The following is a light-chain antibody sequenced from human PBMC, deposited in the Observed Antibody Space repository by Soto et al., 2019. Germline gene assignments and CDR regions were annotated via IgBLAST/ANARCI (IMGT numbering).Light chain of an antibody. CDR2: EVS. CDR3: SSYTTSSTLEV. Sequence: QSVLTQPASVSGSPGQSITISCTGTSSDVGAYNYVSWYQQHPGKAPKLMIYEVSNRPSGVSNRFSGSKSGNTASLTISGLQAEDEGDYYGSSYTTSSTLEVFGGGTKLTVL. CDR1: SSDVGAYNY. V-gene: IGLV2-14*01. J-gene: IGLJ3*02.